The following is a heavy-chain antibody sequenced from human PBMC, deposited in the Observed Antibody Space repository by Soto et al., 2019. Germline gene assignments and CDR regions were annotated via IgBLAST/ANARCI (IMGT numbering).Heavy chain of an antibody. V-gene: IGHV3-48*01. D-gene: IGHD1-26*01. J-gene: IGHJ4*02. CDR3: ASSASPDAY. Sequence: EVQLVESGGGLVQPGGSLRLSCVASGFIFSSYSMNWVRQAPGKGLEWISYINSGSTSIYYADSVKGRFTISRDNAKNSLYLQMNSRRAEDTAVYYCASSASPDAYWGQGTLVTVSS. CDR2: INSGSTSI. CDR1: GFIFSSYS.